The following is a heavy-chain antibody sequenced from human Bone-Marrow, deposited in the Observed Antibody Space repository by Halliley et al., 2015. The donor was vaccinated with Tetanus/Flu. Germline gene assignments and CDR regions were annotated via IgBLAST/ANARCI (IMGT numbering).Heavy chain of an antibody. CDR3: ARADYSDYYGRSDISYYGLDV. J-gene: IGHJ6*02. CDR2: DNGNP. D-gene: IGHD4-17*01. Sequence: DNGNPKYSQRLQGRVTITRDTSASTAYMEVSSLRSEDTAIYYCARADYSDYYGRSDISYYGLDVWGQGTTVTVSS. V-gene: IGHV1-3*01.